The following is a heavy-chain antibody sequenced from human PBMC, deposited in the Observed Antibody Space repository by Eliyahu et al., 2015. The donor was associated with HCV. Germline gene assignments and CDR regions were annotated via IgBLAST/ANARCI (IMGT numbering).Heavy chain of an antibody. J-gene: IGHJ4*02. CDR1: GFSLTTTGVG. D-gene: IGHD3-10*01. CDR2: IYWDNDQ. CDR3: AHGTLDYSGSGSYHFYFDY. Sequence: QITLKESGPTLVQPTQTLTLTCTFSGFSLTTTGVGXXWIRQPPGXALEWLALIYWDNDQRYSPFLKSRLSITKDTSKNQVVLTMTNMDPVDTATYYCAHGTLDYSGSGSYHFYFDYWDQGTLVTVSS. V-gene: IGHV2-5*02.